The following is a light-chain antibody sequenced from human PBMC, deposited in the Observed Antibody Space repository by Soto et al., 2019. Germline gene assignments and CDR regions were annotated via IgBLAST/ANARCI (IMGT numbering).Light chain of an antibody. CDR3: SSYSSSGTLFV. CDR2: EVT. Sequence: QSVLTQPASVSGSPGQSITVSCTGTSSDVGGHNYVSWFQQHPGQAPKLLIYEVTTRPSGVSTRFSGSKSGNTASLTISGLQAEDEADYHCSSYSSSGTLFVFGTGIKVTVL. V-gene: IGLV2-14*01. CDR1: SSDVGGHNY. J-gene: IGLJ1*01.